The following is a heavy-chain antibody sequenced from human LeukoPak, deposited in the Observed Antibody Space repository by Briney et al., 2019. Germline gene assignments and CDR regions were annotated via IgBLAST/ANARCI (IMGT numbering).Heavy chain of an antibody. CDR2: ISAYNGNT. CDR3: ARSGLYYYGSGSYYIPAYYYYYYMDV. D-gene: IGHD3-10*01. V-gene: IGHV1-18*01. CDR1: GYTFTSYG. J-gene: IGHJ6*03. Sequence: ASVKVSCKASGYTFTSYGISWVRQAPGQGLEWMGWISAYNGNTNYAQKLQGRVTMTTDTSTSTAYMELRSLRSDDTAVYYCARSGLYYYGSGSYYIPAYYYYYYMDVWGKGTTVTISS.